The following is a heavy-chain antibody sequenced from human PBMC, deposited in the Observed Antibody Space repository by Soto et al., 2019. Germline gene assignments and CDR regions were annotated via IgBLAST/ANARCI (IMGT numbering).Heavy chain of an antibody. CDR3: ARVALYYDFLSGYYNPDYYYGMDV. J-gene: IGHJ6*02. Sequence: ASVKVSCKASGYTFTSYGISWVRQAPGQGLEWMGWISAYNGNTNYAQKLQGRVTMTTDTSTSTAYMELRSLRSDDTAVYYCARVALYYDFLSGYYNPDYYYGMDVWGQGNTVTVSS. D-gene: IGHD3-3*01. CDR1: GYTFTSYG. V-gene: IGHV1-18*04. CDR2: ISAYNGNT.